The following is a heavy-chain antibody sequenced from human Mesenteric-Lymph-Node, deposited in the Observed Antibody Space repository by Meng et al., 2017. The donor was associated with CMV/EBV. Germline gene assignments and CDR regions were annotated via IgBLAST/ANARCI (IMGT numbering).Heavy chain of an antibody. D-gene: IGHD6-13*01. J-gene: IGHJ4*02. CDR1: GFTFSDYY. Sequence: GGSLRLSCAASGFTFSDYYMSWIRQAPGKGLEWVSYISNSGSTIHYADSVKGRFTISRDNAKNSLYLQMNSLRDEDTAVYYCARAGRAAAAGTRLVDYWGQGTLVTVSS. CDR2: ISNSGSTI. CDR3: ARAGRAAAAGTRLVDY. V-gene: IGHV3-11*04.